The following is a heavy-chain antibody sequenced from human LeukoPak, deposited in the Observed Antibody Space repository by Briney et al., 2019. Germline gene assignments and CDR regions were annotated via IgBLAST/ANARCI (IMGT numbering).Heavy chain of an antibody. CDR2: IYYSGST. CDR1: GGSISSYY. D-gene: IGHD3-22*01. CDR3: ARAGGVGYYDKPKLKTPYLDGIDYLDY. Sequence: SETLSLTCTVSGGSISSYYWSWVRQPPGKGLEWIGYIYYSGSTNYNPSLKSRVTISVDTSKNQFSLKLSSVTAADTAVYYCARAGGVGYYDKPKLKTPYLDGIDYLDYWGQGTLVTVSS. J-gene: IGHJ4*02. V-gene: IGHV4-59*01.